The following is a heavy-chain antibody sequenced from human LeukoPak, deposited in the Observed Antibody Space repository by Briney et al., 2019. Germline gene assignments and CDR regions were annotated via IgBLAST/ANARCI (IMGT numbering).Heavy chain of an antibody. CDR2: IYSGGST. CDR1: GFTVSSNY. D-gene: IGHD3-9*01. V-gene: IGHV3-66*01. CDR3: ARVSRYFDWLPDNWFDP. Sequence: GGSLRLSCAASGFTVSSNYMSWVRQAPGKGLEWVSVIYSGGSTYYADSVKGRFTISRDNSKNTLYLQMNSLRAEDTAVYYCARVSRYFDWLPDNWFDPWGQGTLVTVSS. J-gene: IGHJ5*02.